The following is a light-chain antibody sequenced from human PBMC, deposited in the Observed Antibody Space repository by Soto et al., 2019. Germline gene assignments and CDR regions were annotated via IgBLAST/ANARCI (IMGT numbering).Light chain of an antibody. V-gene: IGLV1-40*01. J-gene: IGLJ1*01. Sequence: QSVLTQPPSVSGAPGQRVTISCTGSSSNIVAGYDVHWYQQLPGTAPKLLIYGNSNRPSGVPDRFSGSKSGTSASLAITGLQADDEADYYCQSYDSSLSGYVFGTGTKGTVL. CDR3: QSYDSSLSGYV. CDR1: SSNIVAGYD. CDR2: GNS.